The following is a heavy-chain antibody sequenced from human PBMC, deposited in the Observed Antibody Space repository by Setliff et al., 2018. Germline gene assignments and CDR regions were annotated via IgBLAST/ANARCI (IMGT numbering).Heavy chain of an antibody. J-gene: IGHJ4*02. CDR1: GGSLSGAS. V-gene: IGHV4-61*08. CDR3: AKGGTYRYFDY. CDR2: VFYSGAT. Sequence: PSETLSLTCTVSGGSLSGASIVTWIRQPPGKGLEFFGYVFYSGATKYDPSLKSRVTMPVDTSKNQFSLKLRSVTAADTAMYYCAKGGTYRYFDYWGQGTLVTVSS.